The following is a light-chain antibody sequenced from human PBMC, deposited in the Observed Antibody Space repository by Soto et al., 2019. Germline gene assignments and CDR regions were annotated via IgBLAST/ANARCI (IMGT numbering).Light chain of an antibody. CDR2: EVF. Sequence: QSVLTQPASVSASPGQSISLSCTGTSNDVGAFDYVSWYQQHPGKAPKPIIFEVFNRPSGVSTRFSGSKSGSTASLTISGLQAEDEADYFCSSYTTNNAHVFGGGTKVTVL. CDR1: SNDVGAFDY. J-gene: IGLJ2*01. CDR3: SSYTTNNAHV. V-gene: IGLV2-14*01.